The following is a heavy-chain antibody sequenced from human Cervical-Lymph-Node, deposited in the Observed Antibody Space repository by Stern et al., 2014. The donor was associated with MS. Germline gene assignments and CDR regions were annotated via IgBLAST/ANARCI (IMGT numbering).Heavy chain of an antibody. Sequence: QLQLQESGPGLVKPSETLSLTCTVSGGSISSSSYYWGWIRQPPGKGLEWIGSIYYRGSTYYNPSLKSRVTKSMDTSKNQFSLRMSFVTAADTAVYFCAKLWLGELPESPFDYWGQGTLVTVS. CDR3: AKLWLGELPESPFDY. J-gene: IGHJ4*02. V-gene: IGHV4-39*01. D-gene: IGHD3-10*01. CDR1: GGSISSSSYY. CDR2: IYYRGST.